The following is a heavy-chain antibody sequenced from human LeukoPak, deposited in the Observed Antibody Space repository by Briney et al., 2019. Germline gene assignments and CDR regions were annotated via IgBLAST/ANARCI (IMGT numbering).Heavy chain of an antibody. CDR2: ICSISSYI. V-gene: IGHV3-21*01. CDR1: VFTFSSYS. CDR3: ARDSSGWYDY. Sequence: GGSLRLSCAASVFTFSSYSMKWVRQAPGKGLEGVSSICSISSYIYYADTVKGRSTISRDNAKSSLYLQMNGLRAEDTAVYYCARDSSGWYDYWGQGTLVTVSS. J-gene: IGHJ4*02. D-gene: IGHD6-19*01.